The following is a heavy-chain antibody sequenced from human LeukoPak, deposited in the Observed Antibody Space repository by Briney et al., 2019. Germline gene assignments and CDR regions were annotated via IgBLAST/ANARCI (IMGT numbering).Heavy chain of an antibody. CDR1: GYTFTTYG. CDR2: VSGYNANT. D-gene: IGHD4-17*01. V-gene: IGHV1-18*01. CDR3: ARDVGATVGYYFDY. J-gene: IGHJ4*02. Sequence: ASVKVSCKASGYTFTTYGITWVRHAHGQGLEWMGWVSGYNANTNYAQKFQGRVTMTTDKSTSTAYMVLRSLRSDDTAVYYCARDVGATVGYYFDYWGQGTLVTVSS.